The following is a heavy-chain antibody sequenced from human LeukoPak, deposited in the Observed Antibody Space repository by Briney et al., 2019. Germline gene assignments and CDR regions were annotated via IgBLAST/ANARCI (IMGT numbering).Heavy chain of an antibody. CDR3: TRQRYCSGGTCYPDY. CDR2: IYPGDADT. J-gene: IGHJ4*02. CDR1: GYSFTTYW. D-gene: IGHD2-15*01. V-gene: IGHV5-51*01. Sequence: GESLKISCKGSGYSFTTYWIGWVRQMPGKGLEWMGIIYPGDADTRYFPSFQGQVTISADKSIDTAYLQWSSLKASDTAIYYCTRQRYCSGGTCYPDYWGQGTLVTVSS.